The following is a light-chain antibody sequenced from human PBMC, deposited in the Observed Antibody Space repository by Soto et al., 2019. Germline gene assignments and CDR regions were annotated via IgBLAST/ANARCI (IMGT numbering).Light chain of an antibody. V-gene: IGLV2-11*01. CDR3: CSYVGGYYHV. CDR2: DVS. CDR1: SSDVGDYNS. Sequence: ALTQPRSVSVSPGQSVTVSCIGTSSDVGDYNSVSWYRQHPGKAPKLMIYDVSKRPSGVPDRFSGSKSGNTASLTISGLQAEDEADYYCCSYVGGYYHVFGIGTKVTVL. J-gene: IGLJ1*01.